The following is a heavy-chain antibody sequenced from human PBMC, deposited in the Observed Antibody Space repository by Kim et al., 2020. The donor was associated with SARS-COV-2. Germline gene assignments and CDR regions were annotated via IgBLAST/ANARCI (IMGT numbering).Heavy chain of an antibody. Sequence: SETLSLTCTVSGGSISSYYWSWIRQPPGKGLEWIGYIYYSGSTNYNPSLKSRVTISVDTSKNQFSLKLSSVTAADTAVYYCARQRVVAGEGMVYYYYGMDVWGQGTTVTVSS. J-gene: IGHJ6*02. CDR2: IYYSGST. CDR3: ARQRVVAGEGMVYYYYGMDV. V-gene: IGHV4-59*01. CDR1: GGSISSYY. D-gene: IGHD2-15*01.